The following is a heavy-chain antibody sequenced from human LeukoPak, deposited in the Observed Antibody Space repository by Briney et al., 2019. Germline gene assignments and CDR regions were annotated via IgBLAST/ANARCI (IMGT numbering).Heavy chain of an antibody. J-gene: IGHJ3*02. D-gene: IGHD3-10*01. V-gene: IGHV3-74*01. CDR3: ARVVGSGTAPHNVFDI. Sequence: QPGGSLRLSCAASGFTFSNYWMHWVRQAPGKGLAWVSRTNIDGSSTSYADSVKGRFTISRDNAKNTLYLQMNSLSAEDTAVYYCARVVGSGTAPHNVFDIWGQGTMVTVSS. CDR2: TNIDGSST. CDR1: GFTFSNYW.